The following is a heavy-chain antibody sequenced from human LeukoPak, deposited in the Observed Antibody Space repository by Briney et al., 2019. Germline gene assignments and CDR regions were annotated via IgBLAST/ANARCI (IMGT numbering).Heavy chain of an antibody. CDR3: ARDPGYGLDY. CDR2: IKQDGSEK. CDR1: GFTFSSYW. Sequence: GGSLRLSCAASGFTFSSYWMSWVRQAPGKGLEWVANIKQDGSEKDYVVSVKGRFTISRDNAKNSLYLQMNSLRADDTAVYYCARDPGYGLDYWGQGTLVTVSS. V-gene: IGHV3-7*01. J-gene: IGHJ4*02. D-gene: IGHD5-18*01.